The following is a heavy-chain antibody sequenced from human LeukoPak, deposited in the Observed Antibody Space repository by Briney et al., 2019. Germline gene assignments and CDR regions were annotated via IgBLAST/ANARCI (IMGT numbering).Heavy chain of an antibody. CDR1: GVSFSGYY. J-gene: IGHJ5*02. CDR2: INHSGST. Sequence: SETLSLTCAVYGVSFSGYYWSWIRQPPGKGLEWSGEINHSGSTNYNPSLKSLVTISVDTSKNQFSLKLSAVTAADTAVYYCARGILSSIAAAYNWFDPWGQGTLVTVSS. V-gene: IGHV4-34*01. CDR3: ARGILSSIAAAYNWFDP. D-gene: IGHD6-13*01.